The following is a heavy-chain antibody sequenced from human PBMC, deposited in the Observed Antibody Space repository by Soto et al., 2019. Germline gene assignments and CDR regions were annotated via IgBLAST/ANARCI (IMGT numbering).Heavy chain of an antibody. CDR1: GFTFSSYG. V-gene: IGHV3-30*18. Sequence: LRLSCAASGFTFSSYGMHWVRQAPGKGLEWVAVISYDGSNKYYADSVKGRFTISRDNSKNTLYLQMNSLRAEDTAVYYCAKDLTIRGYSAAVDYWGQGTLVTVSS. J-gene: IGHJ4*02. CDR3: AKDLTIRGYSAAVDY. D-gene: IGHD5-12*01. CDR2: ISYDGSNK.